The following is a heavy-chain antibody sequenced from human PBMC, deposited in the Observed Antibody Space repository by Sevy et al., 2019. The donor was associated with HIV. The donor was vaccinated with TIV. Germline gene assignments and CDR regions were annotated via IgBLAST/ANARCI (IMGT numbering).Heavy chain of an antibody. CDR1: GDSVSGGNYY. CDR3: ARGLFDY. Sequence: SETLCLTCTVSGDSVSGGNYYWSWIRQPPGKGLEWIGYIYYSGSTNYNPSLNSRVTTSINTSKNQFSLRLTSVTAADTAVYYCARGLFDYWGQGTLVTVSS. CDR2: IYYSGST. J-gene: IGHJ4*02. V-gene: IGHV4-61*01.